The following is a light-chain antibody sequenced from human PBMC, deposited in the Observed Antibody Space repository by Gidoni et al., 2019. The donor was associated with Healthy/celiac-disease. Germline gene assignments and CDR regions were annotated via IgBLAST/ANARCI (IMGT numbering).Light chain of an antibody. J-gene: IGLJ3*02. CDR2: SNN. V-gene: IGLV1-47*02. CDR1: SSNIGSNY. Sequence: QSVLTQPPSASGTPGHRVTISCSGSSSNIGSNYVYWYQQLPGTAPKLLIYSNNQRPSGVPDRFSGSKSGTSASLAISGLRSEDEADYYCAAWDDSLSGTVFGGGTKLTVL. CDR3: AAWDDSLSGTV.